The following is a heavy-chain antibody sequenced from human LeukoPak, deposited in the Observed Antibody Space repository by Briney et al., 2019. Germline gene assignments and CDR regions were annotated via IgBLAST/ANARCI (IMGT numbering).Heavy chain of an antibody. CDR1: GGSISSTRYY. CDR2: IYYSGST. J-gene: IGHJ5*02. Sequence: PSETLSLTCTVSGGSISSTRYYWGWIRQPPGKGLEWIGSIYYSGSTYYNPSLKSRVTMSVDTSKNQFSLKLSSLTPADTAVYYCARHGIYYGLGSSYGLPNWFDPWGQGTLVTVSS. D-gene: IGHD3-10*01. V-gene: IGHV4-39*01. CDR3: ARHGIYYGLGSSYGLPNWFDP.